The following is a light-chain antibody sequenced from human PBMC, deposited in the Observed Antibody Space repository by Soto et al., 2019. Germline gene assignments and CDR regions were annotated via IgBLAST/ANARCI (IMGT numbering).Light chain of an antibody. J-gene: IGLJ1*01. Sequence: QSVLAQPASVSGSPGQSITISCTGTSSDVGSYNLVSWYQQRPGKAPKLMIYEGSKRPSGVSNRFSGSKSGNTASLTISGLQAEDEADYYCCSYAGNYVFGAGTKVTVL. CDR3: CSYAGNYV. V-gene: IGLV2-23*01. CDR1: SSDVGSYNL. CDR2: EGS.